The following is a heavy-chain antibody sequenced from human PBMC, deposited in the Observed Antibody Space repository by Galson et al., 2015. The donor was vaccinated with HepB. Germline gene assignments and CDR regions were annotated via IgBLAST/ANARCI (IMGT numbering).Heavy chain of an antibody. CDR3: ARGGIVVVPAAMGRWDYYYYMDV. CDR2: INPNSGGT. D-gene: IGHD2-2*01. V-gene: IGHV1-2*02. J-gene: IGHJ6*03. Sequence: SVKVSCKASGYTFTGYYMHWVRQAPGQGLEWMGWINPNSGGTNYAQKFQGRVTMTRDTSISTAYMELSRLRSDDTAVYYCARGGIVVVPAAMGRWDYYYYMDVWGKGTTVTVSS. CDR1: GYTFTGYY.